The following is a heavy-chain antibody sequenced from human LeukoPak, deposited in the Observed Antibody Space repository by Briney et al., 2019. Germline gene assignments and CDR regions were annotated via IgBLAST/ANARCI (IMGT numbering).Heavy chain of an antibody. D-gene: IGHD5-24*01. CDR3: ARGVEMARLDY. CDR1: GFTFSSYS. Sequence: GGSLRLSCAASGFTFSSYSMNWGRQAPGKGLEWVSSISSSSSYIDYADSVKGRFTISRDNAKNSLYLQMNSLRAEDTAVYYCARGVEMARLDYWGQGTLVTVSS. CDR2: ISSSSSYI. V-gene: IGHV3-21*01. J-gene: IGHJ4*02.